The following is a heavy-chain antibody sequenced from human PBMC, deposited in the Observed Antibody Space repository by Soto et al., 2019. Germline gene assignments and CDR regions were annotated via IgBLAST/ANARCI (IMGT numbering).Heavy chain of an antibody. D-gene: IGHD3-10*01. CDR3: ARALTGGQQRGVGWFDP. CDR2: IIPIFGTA. J-gene: IGHJ5*02. V-gene: IGHV1-69*01. CDR1: GGTFSSYA. Sequence: QVQLVQSVAEVKKPGSSVKVSCKASGGTFSSYAISWVRQAPGQGLEWMGGIIPIFGTAKYAQKFQGRVTITADEATSTAYMELSSLRSEDTAVDYCARALTGGQQRGVGWFDPWGQGTLVTVSS.